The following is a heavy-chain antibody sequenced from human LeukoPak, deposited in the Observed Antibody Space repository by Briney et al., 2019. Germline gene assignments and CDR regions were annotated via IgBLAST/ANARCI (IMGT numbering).Heavy chain of an antibody. V-gene: IGHV3-7*01. CDR2: IKQDGSEK. CDR1: GFTLGGFW. Sequence: AGGSLRLSCAASGFTLGGFWISWVRQAPGKGLEWVANIKQDGSEKHYVDSVKGRFTISRDNAKNSLYLQMNSLRAEDTAVYYCARVKQLVLRYMDVWGKGTTVTISS. CDR3: ARVKQLVLRYMDV. D-gene: IGHD6-13*01. J-gene: IGHJ6*03.